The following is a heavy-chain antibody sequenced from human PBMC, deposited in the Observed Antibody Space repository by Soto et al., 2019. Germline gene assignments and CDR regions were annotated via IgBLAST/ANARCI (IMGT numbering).Heavy chain of an antibody. CDR3: ASIAAAGPVPDP. CDR2: IIPIFGTA. Sequence: SVKVSCKASGGSFSSYAISWVRQAPGQGLEWMGGIIPIFGTANYAQKFQGRVTITADKSTSTAYMELSSLRSEDTAVYYCASIAAAGPVPDPWGQGTLVTVSS. V-gene: IGHV1-69*06. J-gene: IGHJ5*02. D-gene: IGHD6-13*01. CDR1: GGSFSSYA.